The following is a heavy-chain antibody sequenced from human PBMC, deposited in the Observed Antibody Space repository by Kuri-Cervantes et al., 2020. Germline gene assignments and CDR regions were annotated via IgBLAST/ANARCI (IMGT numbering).Heavy chain of an antibody. J-gene: IGHJ4*02. V-gene: IGHV3-7*03. CDR3: ARKKLERLFDY. CDR1: GFTFSSYW. Sequence: GGSLRLSCAASGFTFSSYWMSWVRHTPGKGLEWVANIKQDGSEKYYVDSVKGRFTISRDNAKNSLYLQMNSLRAEDTAVYYCARKKLERLFDYWGQGTLVTVSS. D-gene: IGHD1-1*01. CDR2: IKQDGSEK.